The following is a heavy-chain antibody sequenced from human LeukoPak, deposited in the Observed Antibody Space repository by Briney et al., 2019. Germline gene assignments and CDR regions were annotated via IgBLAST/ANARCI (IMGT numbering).Heavy chain of an antibody. CDR3: ARGLTIVGSTSFHF. J-gene: IGHJ4*02. CDR1: GGSISSDY. Sequence: SETLSLTCTVSGGSISSDYWSWIRQPPGKGLEWIGYIYYSGTTKYNPSLKSRVTISVDTSKNQFSLKLSSVTAADTAVYYCARGLTIVGSTSFHFWGQGALVTVSS. CDR2: IYYSGTT. V-gene: IGHV4-59*01. D-gene: IGHD1-26*01.